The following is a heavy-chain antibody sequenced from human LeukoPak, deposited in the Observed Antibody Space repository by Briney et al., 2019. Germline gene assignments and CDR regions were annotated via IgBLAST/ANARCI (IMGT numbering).Heavy chain of an antibody. V-gene: IGHV3-33*01. J-gene: IGHJ4*02. CDR1: GFTFSSYG. D-gene: IGHD3-22*01. CDR3: ARDGYYYDSSGYNFDY. CDR2: IWNFGSNK. Sequence: GGSLRLSCAASGFTFSSYGMHWVRQAPGKGLEWVAVIWNFGSNKYYADSVKGRFTISRDNSKNTLYLQMNSLRAEDTAVYYCARDGYYYDSSGYNFDYWGQGTLVTVSS.